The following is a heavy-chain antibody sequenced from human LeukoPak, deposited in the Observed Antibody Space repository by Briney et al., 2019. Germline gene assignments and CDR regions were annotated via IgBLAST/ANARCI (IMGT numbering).Heavy chain of an antibody. Sequence: GASVKVSCKASGYTFTGYYMHWVRQAPGQGLEWMGWINPNSGGTNYAQKFQGWVTMTRDTSISTAYMELSRLRSDDTAVYYCARSLSYGDYVSYYFDYWGQGTLVTVSS. CDR1: GYTFTGYY. J-gene: IGHJ4*02. CDR2: INPNSGGT. V-gene: IGHV1-2*04. CDR3: ARSLSYGDYVSYYFDY. D-gene: IGHD4-17*01.